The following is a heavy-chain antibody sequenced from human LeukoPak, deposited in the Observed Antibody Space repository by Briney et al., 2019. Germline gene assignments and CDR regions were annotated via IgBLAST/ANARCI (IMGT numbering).Heavy chain of an antibody. CDR1: GFTFSNYW. CDR2: INSDGSST. J-gene: IGHJ4*02. V-gene: IGHV3-74*01. D-gene: IGHD6-13*01. CDR3: ARGGDTSNWYPGYFDY. Sequence: GGSLRLSCAASGFTFSNYWRHGVRQAPGRGPVWVSRINSDGSSTRFADSVQGRFTISRDNGKNTVYLQMTSLRAEDTAVYYCARGGDTSNWYPGYFDYWGQGALVTVSS.